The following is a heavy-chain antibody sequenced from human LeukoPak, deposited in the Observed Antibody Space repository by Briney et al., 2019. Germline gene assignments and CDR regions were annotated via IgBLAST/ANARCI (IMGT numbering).Heavy chain of an antibody. CDR2: IYYSGST. D-gene: IGHD3-10*01. V-gene: IGHV4-61*01. Sequence: NPSETLSLTCAVSGGSISSSNWWSWIRQPPGKGLEWIGYIYYSGSTNYNPSLKSRVTISLDTSKNQFSLKLSSVTAADTAVYYCARSSYYYGADAYDIWGQGTMVTVSS. J-gene: IGHJ3*02. CDR1: GGSISSSNW. CDR3: ARSSYYYGADAYDI.